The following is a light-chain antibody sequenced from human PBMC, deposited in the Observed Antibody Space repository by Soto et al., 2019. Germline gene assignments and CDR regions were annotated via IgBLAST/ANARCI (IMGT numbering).Light chain of an antibody. Sequence: QSALAQPASMSGSPGPSIPISCTGTRSDIGTYNYLSWYQQHPGKAPRLVISDVSNRPSGVSNRFSGSKSGNTASLTITGLQSEDEADYYWMSYTSTRSFVFGFGTKVTVL. CDR2: DVS. CDR1: RSDIGTYNY. V-gene: IGLV2-14*03. J-gene: IGLJ1*01. CDR3: MSYTSTRSFV.